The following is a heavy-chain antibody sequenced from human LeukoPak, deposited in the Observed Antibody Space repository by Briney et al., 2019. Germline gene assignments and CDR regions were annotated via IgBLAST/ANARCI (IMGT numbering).Heavy chain of an antibody. CDR1: GYTLTELS. J-gene: IGHJ4*02. Sequence: ASVKVSCKVSGYTLTELSMHWVRQAPGKGLEWMGGFDPEDGETIYAQKFQGRVTMTEDTSTDTAYMELSSLRSEDTAVYYCARVQYDFWSGYPHFGYWGQGTLVTVSS. D-gene: IGHD3-3*01. V-gene: IGHV1-24*01. CDR3: ARVQYDFWSGYPHFGY. CDR2: FDPEDGET.